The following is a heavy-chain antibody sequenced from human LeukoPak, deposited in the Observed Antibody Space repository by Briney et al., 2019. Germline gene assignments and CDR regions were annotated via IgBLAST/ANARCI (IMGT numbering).Heavy chain of an antibody. J-gene: IGHJ3*02. D-gene: IGHD5-24*01. V-gene: IGHV1-69*04. CDR3: ARVRDGHAFDI. CDR1: GGTFSSYA. CDR2: IIPILGIA. Sequence: VASVKVSCKASGGTFSSYAISWVRQAPGQGLEWMGRIIPILGIANYAQKFQGRVTITADKSTSTAYMELGSLRSEDTAVYYCARVRDGHAFDIWGQGTMVTVSS.